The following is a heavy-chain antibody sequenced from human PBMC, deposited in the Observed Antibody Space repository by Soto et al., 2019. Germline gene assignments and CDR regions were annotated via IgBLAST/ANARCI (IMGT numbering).Heavy chain of an antibody. Sequence: GGSLRLSCAASVFTFSSYSMNWVRQAPGKGLEWVSSISSSSSYIYYADSVKGRFTISRDNAKNSLYLQMNSLRAEDTAVYYCARDLPAATLWFDPWGQGTLVTVSS. J-gene: IGHJ5*02. V-gene: IGHV3-21*01. CDR3: ARDLPAATLWFDP. CDR2: ISSSSSYI. CDR1: VFTFSSYS. D-gene: IGHD2-15*01.